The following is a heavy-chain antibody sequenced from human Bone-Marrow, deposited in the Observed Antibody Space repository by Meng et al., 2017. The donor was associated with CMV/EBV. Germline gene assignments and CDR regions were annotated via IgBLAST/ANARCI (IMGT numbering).Heavy chain of an antibody. J-gene: IGHJ6*02. D-gene: IGHD2-2*01. CDR2: ISSSGSTI. CDR1: GFTFSSYE. V-gene: IGHV3-48*03. Sequence: GGSLRLSCAASGFTFSSYEMNWVRQAPGKGLEWVSYISSSGSTIYYADSVKGRFTISRDNSKNTLYLQMNSLRAEDTAVYYCARDDRVSVPMRGYYYYGMDVWGQGTTVTVSS. CDR3: ARDDRVSVPMRGYYYYGMDV.